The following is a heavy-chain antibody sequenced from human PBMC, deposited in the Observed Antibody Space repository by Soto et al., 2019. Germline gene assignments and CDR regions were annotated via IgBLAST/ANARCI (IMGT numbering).Heavy chain of an antibody. V-gene: IGHV1-18*04. Sequence: ASLQVYCAGSCWTFHSHSIGWVRQAPGKGLEWMGWNNVYNGNTKYAQQLQGRVTLTTDTSTSTAYMDLRSLRSDDTAGYYCARICSASSGFLREYWGQGNLGT. D-gene: IGHD6-19*01. CDR2: NNVYNGNT. CDR1: CWTFHSHS. CDR3: ARICSASSGFLREY. J-gene: IGHJ4*02.